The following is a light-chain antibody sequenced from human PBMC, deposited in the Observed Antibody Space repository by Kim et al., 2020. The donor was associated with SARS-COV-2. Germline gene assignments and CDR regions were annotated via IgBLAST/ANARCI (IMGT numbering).Light chain of an antibody. CDR2: STN. Sequence: QTVVTQEPSFSVSPGGTVTLTCGLSSGSVSTNYYPSWYQQTPGQAPRTLIYSTNTRSSGVPDRLSGSILGNKAALTITGAQADDESAYYCVLYMGSGIWVFGGGTKLTVL. CDR1: SGSVSTNYY. V-gene: IGLV8-61*01. J-gene: IGLJ2*01. CDR3: VLYMGSGIWV.